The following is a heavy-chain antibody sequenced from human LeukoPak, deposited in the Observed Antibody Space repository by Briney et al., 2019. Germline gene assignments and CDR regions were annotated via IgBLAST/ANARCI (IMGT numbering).Heavy chain of an antibody. CDR3: ARESGVYDSSGYSPDYFDY. CDR1: GFTFSSYW. V-gene: IGHV3-7*01. J-gene: IGHJ4*02. D-gene: IGHD3-22*01. CDR2: IKQDGSEK. Sequence: PGGSLRLSCAASGFTFSSYWMSWVRQAPGKGLEWVANIKQDGSEKYYVDSVKGRFTISRDNAKNSLYLQMNSLRAEDTAVYYCARESGVYDSSGYSPDYFDYWGQGTLVAVSS.